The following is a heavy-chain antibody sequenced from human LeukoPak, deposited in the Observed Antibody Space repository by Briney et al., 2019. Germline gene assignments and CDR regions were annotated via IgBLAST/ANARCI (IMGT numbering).Heavy chain of an antibody. CDR1: GGSISSYY. J-gene: IGHJ4*02. V-gene: IGHV4-59*01. D-gene: IGHD3-22*01. CDR3: ARVVYYDSSGYYLFDY. CDR2: IYYSGST. Sequence: SETLSLTCTVSGGSISSYYWSWIRQPPGKGLEWIGYIYYSGSTNYNPSLKSRVTISVDTSKNQFSLELSSVTAADTAVYYCARVVYYDSSGYYLFDYWGQGTLVTVSS.